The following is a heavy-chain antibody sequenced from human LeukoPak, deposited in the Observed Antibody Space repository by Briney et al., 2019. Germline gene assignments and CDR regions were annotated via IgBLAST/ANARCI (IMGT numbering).Heavy chain of an antibody. V-gene: IGHV4-39*07. J-gene: IGHJ4*02. CDR1: GGSISSSRYS. D-gene: IGHD3-22*01. Sequence: PSETLSLTCTVSGGSISSSRYSWGWIRQPPGKGLEWIGEINHSGSTNYNPSLKSRVTISVDTSRNQFSLKLSSVTAADTAVYYCARGLNDSSGYYYVLFDYWGQGTLVTVSS. CDR2: INHSGST. CDR3: ARGLNDSSGYYYVLFDY.